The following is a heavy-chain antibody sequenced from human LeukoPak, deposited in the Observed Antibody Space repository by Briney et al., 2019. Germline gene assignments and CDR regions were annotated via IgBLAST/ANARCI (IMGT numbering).Heavy chain of an antibody. Sequence: PGGSLRLSCSASGFTFSSSAMHWVRQAPGKGLESFAAINDSGDSTYYTDSVKGRFTISRDNSKNTLYLQMSSLRLEDTAVYYCVRRAGPGYFYDSWGQGALVTVSS. D-gene: IGHD3-22*01. CDR3: VRRAGPGYFYDS. V-gene: IGHV3-64D*09. CDR1: GFTFSSSA. CDR2: INDSGDST. J-gene: IGHJ5*01.